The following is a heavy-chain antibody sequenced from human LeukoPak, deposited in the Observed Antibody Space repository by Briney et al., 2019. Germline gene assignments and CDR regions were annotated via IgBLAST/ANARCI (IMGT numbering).Heavy chain of an antibody. V-gene: IGHV3-21*04. J-gene: IGHJ3*01. CDR3: ARDQSYDTRPRVGAFDL. CDR2: ISTSSTYI. D-gene: IGHD3-10*01. CDR1: GFPFRSHS. Sequence: GGSLRLACAASGFPFRSHSINWVRQAPGQGPEWVAFISTSSTYIQYTDSVKGRFTISRDNANSSIYLQMDSLRPDDTAVYYCARDQSYDTRPRVGAFDLWGQGTLVTVSS.